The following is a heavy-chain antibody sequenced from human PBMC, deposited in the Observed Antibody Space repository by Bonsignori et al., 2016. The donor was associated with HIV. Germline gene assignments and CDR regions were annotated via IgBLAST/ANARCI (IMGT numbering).Heavy chain of an antibody. Sequence: QVRLVESGGGVVQPGGSLRLSCAASGFTFSSYDMHWVRQAPGKGLEWVAFIHLEESTKYYSDSVKGRFTISRDNSRNTLSLYMNNLSTEDTAVYYCARDQSDSTSLDYWGQGPWSA. CDR1: GFTFSSYD. D-gene: IGHD2-21*02. CDR3: ARDQSDSTSLDY. J-gene: IGHJ4*02. CDR2: IHLEESTK. V-gene: IGHV3-30*02.